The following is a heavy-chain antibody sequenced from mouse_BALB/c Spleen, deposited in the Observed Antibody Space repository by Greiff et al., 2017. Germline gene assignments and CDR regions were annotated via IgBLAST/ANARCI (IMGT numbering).Heavy chain of an antibody. CDR2: ILPGSGST. Sequence: VQLQQSGAELMKPGASVKISCKATGYTFSSYWIEWVKQRPGHGLEWIGEILPGSGSTNYNEKFKGKATFTADTSSNTAYMQLSSLTSEDSAVYYCARSILRTWFAYWGQGTLVTVSA. CDR3: ARSILRTWFAY. CDR1: GYTFSSYW. J-gene: IGHJ3*01. D-gene: IGHD1-1*01. V-gene: IGHV1-9*01.